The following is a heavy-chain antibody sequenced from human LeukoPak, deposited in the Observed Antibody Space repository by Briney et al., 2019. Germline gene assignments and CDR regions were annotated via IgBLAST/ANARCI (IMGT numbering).Heavy chain of an antibody. J-gene: IGHJ4*02. Sequence: GGSLRLSCAASGFTFSNYGMHWVRQVPGKGLEWVAVMWYDGNNKYYADSVKGRFTISRDNSKNTLYLQMNSLRAEDTAVYYWAREDGQRGFDYWGQGTLVTAPS. CDR3: AREDGQRGFDY. CDR2: MWYDGNNK. CDR1: GFTFSNYG. D-gene: IGHD5-24*01. V-gene: IGHV3-33*01.